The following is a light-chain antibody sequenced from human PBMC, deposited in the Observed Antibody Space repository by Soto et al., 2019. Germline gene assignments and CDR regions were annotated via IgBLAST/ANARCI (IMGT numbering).Light chain of an antibody. J-gene: IGKJ1*01. CDR3: QQYNSYPWT. CDR2: DAY. V-gene: IGKV1-5*01. Sequence: DIQMTQSASSLPASVGDRGSITCRASQSIGRFLAWYQHQPGKAPKLLIYDAYSLQSGVPSRFSGSESGTEFTLTINSLQPDDFATYYCQQYNSYPWTFGQGTKVDIK. CDR1: QSIGRF.